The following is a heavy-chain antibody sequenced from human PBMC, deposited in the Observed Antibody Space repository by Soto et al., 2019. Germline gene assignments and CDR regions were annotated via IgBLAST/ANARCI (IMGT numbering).Heavy chain of an antibody. J-gene: IGHJ6*02. V-gene: IGHV1-18*01. Sequence: QVQLVQSGAEVKKPGASVKVSCKASGYTFTSYGISWVRQAPGQGLEWMGWISAYNGNTNYAQKLQGRVTMTTDTSTSPAYMELRSLRSDDTAVYYCARDEYYDILTGYYYYGMDVWGQGTTVTVSS. CDR2: ISAYNGNT. CDR3: ARDEYYDILTGYYYYGMDV. CDR1: GYTFTSYG. D-gene: IGHD3-9*01.